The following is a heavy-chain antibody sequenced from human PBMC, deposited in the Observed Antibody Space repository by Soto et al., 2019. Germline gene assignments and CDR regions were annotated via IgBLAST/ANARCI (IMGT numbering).Heavy chain of an antibody. CDR2: ISSSGRTI. D-gene: IGHD3-22*01. V-gene: IGHV3-48*03. CDR3: AKSYYDSSGQSDY. Sequence: GGSLRLSCAASGFTSSSFEMNWVRQAPGKGLEWISYISSSGRTIYYADSVKGRFTISRDNAKNSLYLQMNSLRAEDTAVYYCAKSYYDSSGQSDYWGQGTLVTVSS. CDR1: GFTSSSFE. J-gene: IGHJ4*02.